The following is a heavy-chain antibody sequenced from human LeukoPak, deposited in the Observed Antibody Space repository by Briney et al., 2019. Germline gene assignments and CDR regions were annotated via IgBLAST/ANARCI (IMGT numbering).Heavy chain of an antibody. J-gene: IGHJ4*02. CDR2: ISAYNGNT. Sequence: ASVKVSCKASGYTFTAHYMHWVRQASGQGLEWMGWISAYNGNTNYAQKLQGRVTMTTDTSTSTAYMELRSLRSDDTAVYYCARGSTVVTPFKYWGQGTLVTVSS. V-gene: IGHV1-18*04. CDR3: ARGSTVVTPFKY. D-gene: IGHD2-21*02. CDR1: GYTFTAHY.